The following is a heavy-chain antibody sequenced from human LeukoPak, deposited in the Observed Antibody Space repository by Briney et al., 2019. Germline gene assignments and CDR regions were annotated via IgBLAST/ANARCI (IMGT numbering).Heavy chain of an antibody. J-gene: IGHJ4*02. CDR1: GFTFSSYA. CDR3: ASFVYYDSSGYVY. Sequence: GGSLRLSCAASGFTFSSYAMHWVRQAPGKGLEWVAVISYDGSNKNYADSVKGRFTISRDNSKNTLYLQMNSLRAEDTAVYYCASFVYYDSSGYVYWGQGTLVTVSS. D-gene: IGHD3-22*01. V-gene: IGHV3-30*14. CDR2: ISYDGSNK.